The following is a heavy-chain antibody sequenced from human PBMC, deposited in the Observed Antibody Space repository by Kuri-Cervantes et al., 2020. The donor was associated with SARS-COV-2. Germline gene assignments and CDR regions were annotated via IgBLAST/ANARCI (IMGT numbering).Heavy chain of an antibody. J-gene: IGHJ2*01. Sequence: SETLSLTCTVSGASISSSGYYWSWIRQPPGKGLEWIGEINHSGSTNYNPSLKSRVTISVDTSKNQFSLKLSSVTAADTAVYYCARPYGDDLNWYFDLWGRGTLVTVSS. V-gene: IGHV4-39*07. D-gene: IGHD4-17*01. CDR2: INHSGST. CDR3: ARPYGDDLNWYFDL. CDR1: GASISSSGYY.